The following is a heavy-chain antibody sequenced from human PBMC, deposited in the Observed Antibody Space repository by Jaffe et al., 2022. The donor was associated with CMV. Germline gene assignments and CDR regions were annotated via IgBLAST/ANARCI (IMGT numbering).Heavy chain of an antibody. V-gene: IGHV3-7*03. D-gene: IGHD2-15*01. Sequence: EVQLVESGGGLVQPGGSLRLSCAASGFTFSSYWMSWVRQAPGKGLEWVANIKQDGSEKYYVDSVKGRFTISRDNAKNSLYLQMNSLRAEDTAVYYCARGSDIVVVVAATPAGWFDPWGQGTLVTVSS. CDR1: GFTFSSYW. CDR3: ARGSDIVVVVAATPAGWFDP. CDR2: IKQDGSEK. J-gene: IGHJ5*02.